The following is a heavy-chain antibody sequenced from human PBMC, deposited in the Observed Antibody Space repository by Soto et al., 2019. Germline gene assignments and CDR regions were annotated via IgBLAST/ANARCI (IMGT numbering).Heavy chain of an antibody. CDR3: ARSTVTVNGFDY. CDR1: GGSFSGYY. J-gene: IGHJ4*02. Sequence: SETLSLTCAVYGGSFSGYYWSWIRQPPGKGLEWIGEINHSGSTNYNPSLKSRVTISVDTSKNQFSLKLSSVTAADTAVYYCARSTVTVNGFDYWGQGTLVTVSS. CDR2: INHSGST. D-gene: IGHD4-17*01. V-gene: IGHV4-34*01.